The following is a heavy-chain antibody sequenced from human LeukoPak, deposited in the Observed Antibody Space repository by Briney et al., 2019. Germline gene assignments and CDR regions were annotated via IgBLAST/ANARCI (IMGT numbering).Heavy chain of an antibody. D-gene: IGHD3-3*01. CDR3: ARGWYDFWSGYYPY. Sequence: GASVKVSCKAFGYTFTSYGISWVRQAPGQGLEWMGWISAYNGNTNYAQKLQGRVTMTTDTSTSTAYMGLRSLRSDDTAVYYCARGWYDFWSGYYPYWGQGTLVTVSS. J-gene: IGHJ4*02. CDR1: GYTFTSYG. CDR2: ISAYNGNT. V-gene: IGHV1-18*01.